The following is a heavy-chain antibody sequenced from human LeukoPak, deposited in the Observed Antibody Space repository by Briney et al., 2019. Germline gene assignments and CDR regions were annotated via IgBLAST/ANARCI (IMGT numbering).Heavy chain of an antibody. V-gene: IGHV3-48*03. CDR2: ISSSGSTI. J-gene: IGHJ1*01. CDR1: GFTFSSYE. CDR3: ARGFYYYDSSGYYYGYFQH. Sequence: GGSLRLSCAASGFTFSSYEMNWVRQAPGKGLEWVSYISSSGSTIYYAGSVKGRFTISRDNAKNSLYLQMNSLRAEDTAVYYCARGFYYYDSSGYYYGYFQHWGQGTLVTVSS. D-gene: IGHD3-22*01.